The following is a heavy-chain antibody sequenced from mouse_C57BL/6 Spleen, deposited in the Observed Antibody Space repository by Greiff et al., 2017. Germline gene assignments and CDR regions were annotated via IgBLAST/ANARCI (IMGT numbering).Heavy chain of an antibody. CDR1: GYTFTSYW. D-gene: IGHD2-3*01. Sequence: QVQLQQPGAELVKPGASVKLSCKASGYTFTSYWMQWVKQRPGQGLEWIGEIDPSDSYTNYNQKFKGKATLTVDTSSSTAYMQLSSLTSEDSAVYYCARRDDGYPFAYWGQGTLVTVSA. CDR3: ARRDDGYPFAY. CDR2: IDPSDSYT. V-gene: IGHV1-50*01. J-gene: IGHJ3*01.